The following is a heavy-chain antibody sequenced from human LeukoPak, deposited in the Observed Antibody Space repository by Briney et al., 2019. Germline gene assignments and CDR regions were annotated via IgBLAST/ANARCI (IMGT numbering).Heavy chain of an antibody. CDR1: GYTFTSYD. CDR3: ASTYGDYLSPIDY. Sequence: ASVKVSCKASGYTFTSYDISWVRQAPGQGLEWMGWISAFNSHTKYAQKLQGRVTMTTDTSTSTAYMELRSLRSDDTAVYYCASTYGDYLSPIDYWGQETLVTVSS. V-gene: IGHV1-18*01. D-gene: IGHD4-17*01. J-gene: IGHJ4*02. CDR2: ISAFNSHT.